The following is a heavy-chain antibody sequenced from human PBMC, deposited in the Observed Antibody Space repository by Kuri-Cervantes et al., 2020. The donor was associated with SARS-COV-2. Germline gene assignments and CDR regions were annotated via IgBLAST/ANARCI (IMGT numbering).Heavy chain of an antibody. CDR1: GGSFSGYY. CDR3: ARRGEWELLGAFYYGMDV. J-gene: IGHJ6*02. Sequence: SETLSLTCTVYGGSFSGYYWSWIRQPPGKGLEWIGEINHSGSTNYNPSLKSRVTISVDTSKNQFSLKLSSVTAEDTAVYYCARRGEWELLGAFYYGMDVWGQGTTVTVSS. CDR2: INHSGST. D-gene: IGHD1-26*01. V-gene: IGHV4-34*01.